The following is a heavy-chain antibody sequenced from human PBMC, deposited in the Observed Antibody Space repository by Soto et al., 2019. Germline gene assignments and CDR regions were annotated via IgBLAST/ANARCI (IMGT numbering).Heavy chain of an antibody. CDR2: IYNNGRT. D-gene: IGHD2-2*01. J-gene: IGHJ4*02. CDR1: GGSISSSS. Sequence: SETLSLTCTVSGGSISSSSWSWIRQPPGRGLEWIGYIYNNGRTDYNPSLKSRVTISVDTSKNHFSLRLSSVTPADTAVYYCARARFCTSTSCYHYFDFWGQGTLVTVSS. CDR3: ARARFCTSTSCYHYFDF. V-gene: IGHV4-59*01.